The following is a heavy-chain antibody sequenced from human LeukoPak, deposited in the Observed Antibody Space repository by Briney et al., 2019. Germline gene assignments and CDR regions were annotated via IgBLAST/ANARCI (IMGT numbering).Heavy chain of an antibody. J-gene: IGHJ4*02. D-gene: IGHD5-18*01. CDR3: AREMGYSYGYKPLGY. CDR2: INPNSGGT. V-gene: IGHV1-2*02. Sequence: ASVKVSCKASGYTFTGYYMHWVRQAPGQELEWMGWINPNSGGTNYAQKFQGRVTMTRDTSISTAYMELSRLRSDDTAVYYCAREMGYSYGYKPLGYWGQGTLVTVSS. CDR1: GYTFTGYY.